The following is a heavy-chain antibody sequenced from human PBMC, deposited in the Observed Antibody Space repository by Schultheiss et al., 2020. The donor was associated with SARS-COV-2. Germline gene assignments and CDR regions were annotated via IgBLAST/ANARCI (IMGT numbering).Heavy chain of an antibody. J-gene: IGHJ4*02. CDR2: LYHSGST. CDR1: GYSISSGYF. Sequence: SEKRSITCAVSGYSISSGYFWGWIRQPPGKGLECIGSLYHSGSTYYNPSLKSRVITSLDPSKNQFSLKLSSVTAADTAVYYCARMEVTAIPYYFDYWGQGILVTVSS. D-gene: IGHD2-21*02. V-gene: IGHV4-38-2*01. CDR3: ARMEVTAIPYYFDY.